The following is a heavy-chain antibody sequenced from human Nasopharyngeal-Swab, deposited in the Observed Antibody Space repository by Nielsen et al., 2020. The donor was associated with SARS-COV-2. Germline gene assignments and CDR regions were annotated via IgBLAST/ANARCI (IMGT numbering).Heavy chain of an antibody. CDR2: IYTSGST. CDR1: GGSISSYY. CDR3: ARETYYYDSRPLDY. J-gene: IGHJ4*02. V-gene: IGHV4-4*07. D-gene: IGHD3-22*01. Sequence: ESLKISCTVSGGSISSYYWSWIRQPAGKGLEWIGRIYTSGSTNYNPSLKSRVTMSVDTSKNQFSLKLSSVTAADTAVYYCARETYYYDSRPLDYWGQGTLVTVSS.